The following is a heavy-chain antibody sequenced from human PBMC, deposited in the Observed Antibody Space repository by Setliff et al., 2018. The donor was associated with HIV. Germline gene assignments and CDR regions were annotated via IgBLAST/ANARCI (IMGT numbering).Heavy chain of an antibody. J-gene: IGHJ1*01. D-gene: IGHD6-6*01. CDR1: GYTFTSYY. Sequence: ASVKVSCKASGYTFTSYYMHWVRQAPGQGLEWMGIINPSSGRTTYAQKFQGRVTMTRDTSTSTVYMELSSLRSEGTAVYYCARDPAPSSSASYFQHWGQGTPGTVS. CDR2: INPSSGRT. V-gene: IGHV1-46*03. CDR3: ARDPAPSSSASYFQH.